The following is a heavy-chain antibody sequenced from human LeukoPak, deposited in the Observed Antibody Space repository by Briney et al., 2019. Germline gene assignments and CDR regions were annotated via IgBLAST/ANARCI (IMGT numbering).Heavy chain of an antibody. CDR3: ARYYGDYGNWFDP. J-gene: IGHJ5*02. Sequence: GGSLRLSCAASGFTFSNFWMHWVRQAPGKGLVWVALIYGDGSFTRYADSVKGRFTISRDNAKNTVYLQMNSLRAEDTAVYYCARYYGDYGNWFDPWGQGTLVTVSS. CDR1: GFTFSNFW. D-gene: IGHD4-17*01. V-gene: IGHV3-74*01. CDR2: IYGDGSFT.